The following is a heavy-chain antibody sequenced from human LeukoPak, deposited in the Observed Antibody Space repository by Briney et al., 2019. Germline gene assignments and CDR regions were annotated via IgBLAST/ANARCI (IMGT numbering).Heavy chain of an antibody. Sequence: GGSLRLSCAASGFTSNNYPMTWVRQAPGKGLEWVSSINPSGGNTYYADPVKGRFTISRDNSENTLYLQMNSLRAEDTALYYCAKGINGYFDYWGQGTLVTVSS. J-gene: IGHJ4*02. CDR3: AKGINGYFDY. CDR1: GFTSNNYP. CDR2: INPSGGNT. V-gene: IGHV3-23*01. D-gene: IGHD2-8*01.